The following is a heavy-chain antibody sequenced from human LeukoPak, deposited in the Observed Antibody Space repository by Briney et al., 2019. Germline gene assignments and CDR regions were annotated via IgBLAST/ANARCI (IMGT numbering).Heavy chain of an antibody. CDR3: ARTTHPNSSGWYFDY. D-gene: IGHD6-19*01. V-gene: IGHV4-59*08. J-gene: IGHJ4*02. CDR2: IYYSGST. Sequence: SETLSLTCTVSGGSISNYYWSWIRQPPGKGLEWIAYIYYSGSTSYNPSLKSRVTISVHTSKNQFSLKLSSVPAADTAVYYCARTTHPNSSGWYFDYWGLGPLVTVSS. CDR1: GGSISNYY.